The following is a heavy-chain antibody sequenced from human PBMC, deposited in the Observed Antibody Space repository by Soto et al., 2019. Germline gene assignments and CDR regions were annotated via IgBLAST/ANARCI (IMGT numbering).Heavy chain of an antibody. J-gene: IGHJ3*02. CDR2: ISADGYT. CDR1: DYTFAGNG. D-gene: IGHD2-2*01. V-gene: IGHV1-18*01. CDR3: ARAPVSLAPRQHQDAFHI. Sequence: GASVKVSCKTSDYTFAGNGMSWVRQAPGQGRQWMGWISADGYTNYAQRIQGRGTMTTDTCTSTASLELRSLISDATAVYYCARAPVSLAPRQHQDAFHIWGQGTMVTVSS.